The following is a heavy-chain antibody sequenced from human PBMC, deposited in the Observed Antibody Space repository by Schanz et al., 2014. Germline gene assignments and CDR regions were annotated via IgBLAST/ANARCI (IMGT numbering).Heavy chain of an antibody. CDR1: TFTFSSDW. Sequence: EVQLAESGGGLVQPGGSLRLSCAASTFTFSSDWMSWVRQAPGKGLEWVANIKEDGSVKDYVDSVKGRFTISRDNAKNSLYLQMTSLRAEDTAVYYCARNRGSGGQNWYFDLWGRGTLXTVSS. D-gene: IGHD1-26*01. V-gene: IGHV3-7*02. CDR2: IKEDGSVK. J-gene: IGHJ2*01. CDR3: ARNRGSGGQNWYFDL.